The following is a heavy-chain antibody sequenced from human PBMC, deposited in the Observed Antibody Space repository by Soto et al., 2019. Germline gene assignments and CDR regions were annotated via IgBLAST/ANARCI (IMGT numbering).Heavy chain of an antibody. CDR3: GSPPGGGGY. D-gene: IGHD3-16*01. Sequence: EVQLVESGGGLIQPGGSLRLSCAVSGFTVSNNYMSWVRQAPGKGLEGVSVIYSGGYTAYGDSVKGRSTISRDNSKNTLFLKMNRRRAADPPVDFCGSPPGGGGYWGQGTLVTVSS. V-gene: IGHV3-53*01. J-gene: IGHJ4*02. CDR1: GFTVSNNY. CDR2: IYSGGYT.